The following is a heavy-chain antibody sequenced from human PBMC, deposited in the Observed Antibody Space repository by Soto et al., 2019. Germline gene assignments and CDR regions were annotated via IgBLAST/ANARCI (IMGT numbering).Heavy chain of an antibody. D-gene: IGHD1-1*01. V-gene: IGHV6-1*01. J-gene: IGHJ6*03. CDR1: GDSVSSNSAA. Sequence: QTLSLTCDISGDSVSSNSAAWNWIRQTPSRGLEWLGRTYYRSKWYSNYAISVKSRVTVNPDTFKNQFSLQLNSVTPEDTAVYYCARGSWDDVSGHYYLDVWGKGTTVTVSS. CDR2: TYYRSKWYS. CDR3: ARGSWDDVSGHYYLDV.